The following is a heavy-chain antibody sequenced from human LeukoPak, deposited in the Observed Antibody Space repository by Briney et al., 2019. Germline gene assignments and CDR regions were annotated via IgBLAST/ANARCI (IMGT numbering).Heavy chain of an antibody. CDR3: ARALRFDIVVVPAAPGAFDI. Sequence: GGSLRLSCATSGFTFVDYGLSWVRRAPGKGLEWLCAINYNGAITDYADSVKGRFTISRDNAKNSLYLRMDSLRAEDTAVHYCARALRFDIVVVPAAPGAFDIWGQGTMVTVSS. V-gene: IGHV3-20*04. CDR1: GFTFVDYG. D-gene: IGHD2-2*01. J-gene: IGHJ3*02. CDR2: INYNGAIT.